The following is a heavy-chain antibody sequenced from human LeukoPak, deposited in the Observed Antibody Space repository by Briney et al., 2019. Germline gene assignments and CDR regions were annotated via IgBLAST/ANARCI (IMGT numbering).Heavy chain of an antibody. CDR1: GFSFSMYS. Sequence: GSLRLSCAASGFSFSMYSMNWIRQPPGKGLEWIGYIYYSGSTNYNPSLKSRVTISVDTSKNQFSLKLSSVTAADTAVYYCARASVTYNYYYGMDVWGQGTTVTVSS. D-gene: IGHD1-14*01. CDR3: ARASVTYNYYYGMDV. V-gene: IGHV4-59*01. CDR2: IYYSGST. J-gene: IGHJ6*02.